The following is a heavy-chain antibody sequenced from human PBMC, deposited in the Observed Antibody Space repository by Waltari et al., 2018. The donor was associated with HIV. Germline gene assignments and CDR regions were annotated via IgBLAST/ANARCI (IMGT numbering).Heavy chain of an antibody. J-gene: IGHJ4*02. CDR3: ARDDRDGYRHDY. CDR2: IWYDGSNK. CDR1: GFTFSSYG. Sequence: QVQLVESGGGVVQPGRSLRLSCAASGFTFSSYGMHWVRQAPGKGLEWVAVIWYDGSNKYYADSVKGRFTISRDNSKNTVYLQMNSLRAEDTAVYYCARDDRDGYRHDYWGQGTLVTVSS. D-gene: IGHD5-12*01. V-gene: IGHV3-33*01.